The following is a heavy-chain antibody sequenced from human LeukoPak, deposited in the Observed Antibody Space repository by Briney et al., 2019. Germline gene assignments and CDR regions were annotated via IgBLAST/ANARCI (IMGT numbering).Heavy chain of an antibody. CDR3: ARGVVGATKNFDC. Sequence: SETLSLTCAVYGGSFSGYYWSWIRQPPGKGLEWIGEINHSGSTNYNPSLKSRVTISVDTSKNQFSLKLSSVTAADTAVYYCARGVVGATKNFDCWGQGTLVTVSS. J-gene: IGHJ4*02. CDR2: INHSGST. D-gene: IGHD1-26*01. V-gene: IGHV4-34*01. CDR1: GGSFSGYY.